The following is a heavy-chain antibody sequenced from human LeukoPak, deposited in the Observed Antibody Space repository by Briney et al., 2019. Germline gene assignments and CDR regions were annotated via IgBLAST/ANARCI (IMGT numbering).Heavy chain of an antibody. J-gene: IGHJ4*02. CDR2: INPNSGGT. CDR1: GYTFTGYY. V-gene: IGHV1-2*02. D-gene: IGHD2-15*01. Sequence: ASVKVSCKASGYTFTGYYMHWVRQAPGQGLEWMGWINPNSGGTNYAQKFQGRVTMTRDTSISTAYMELSRLRSDDTAVYYCAREGDIVVVVAATREGVFDYWGQGTLVTVSS. CDR3: AREGDIVVVVAATREGVFDY.